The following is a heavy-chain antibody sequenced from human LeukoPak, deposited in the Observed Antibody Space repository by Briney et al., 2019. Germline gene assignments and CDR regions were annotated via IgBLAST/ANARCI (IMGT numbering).Heavy chain of an antibody. D-gene: IGHD2-8*01. Sequence: GGYLRRYCVASGFTFSNYWMQWVRQVPGKGLVWVSRLNGDGTNIIYADSVKGRFTISRDNAENTLYLQMNSLRAEDTALYYCARSQSGVFDVWGQGTMVTVSS. CDR2: LNGDGTNI. V-gene: IGHV3-74*01. J-gene: IGHJ3*01. CDR3: ARSQSGVFDV. CDR1: GFTFSNYW.